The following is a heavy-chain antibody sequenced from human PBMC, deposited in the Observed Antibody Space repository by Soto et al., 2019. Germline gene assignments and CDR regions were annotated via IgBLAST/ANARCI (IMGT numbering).Heavy chain of an antibody. CDR3: ARDVYCSGGSCYSQVPLDWFDP. D-gene: IGHD2-15*01. CDR2: ISAYNGNK. Sequence: QVQLVQSGAEVKKPGASVKVSCKASGYTFTSYGISWVRQAPGQGLEWMGWISAYNGNKNYAQKLQGRVTMTTETSTSTAYMELRSLRSDDTAVYYCARDVYCSGGSCYSQVPLDWFDPCGQGTLVTVSS. J-gene: IGHJ5*02. V-gene: IGHV1-18*01. CDR1: GYTFTSYG.